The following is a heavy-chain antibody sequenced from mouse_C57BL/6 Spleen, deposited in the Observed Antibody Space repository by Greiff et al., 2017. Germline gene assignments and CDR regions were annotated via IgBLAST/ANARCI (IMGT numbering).Heavy chain of an antibody. CDR2: IWRGGST. D-gene: IGHD3-1*01. Sequence: VKLQESGPGLVQPSQSLSITCTVSGFSLTSYGVHWVRQSPGKGLEWLGVIWRGGSTDYNAAFMSRLSITKDNSQSQVFFKMNSLQADDTAIYYCAKNRDGYFDVWGTGTTVTVSS. J-gene: IGHJ1*03. V-gene: IGHV2-5*01. CDR1: GFSLTSYG. CDR3: AKNRDGYFDV.